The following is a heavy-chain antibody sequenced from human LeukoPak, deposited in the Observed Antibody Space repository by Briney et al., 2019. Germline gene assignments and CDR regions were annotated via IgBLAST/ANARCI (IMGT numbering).Heavy chain of an antibody. Sequence: GGSLRLSCAASGFTFSNYAMSWVRQAPGKGLEWVSAIVGSGGSTYYADSVKGRFTISRDNPKNTLYLQMNSLRAEDTAVYYCAKWGDYDILTGYSDSDYWGQGTLVTVSS. CDR3: AKWGDYDILTGYSDSDY. D-gene: IGHD3-9*01. CDR1: GFTFSNYA. J-gene: IGHJ4*02. CDR2: IVGSGGST. V-gene: IGHV3-23*01.